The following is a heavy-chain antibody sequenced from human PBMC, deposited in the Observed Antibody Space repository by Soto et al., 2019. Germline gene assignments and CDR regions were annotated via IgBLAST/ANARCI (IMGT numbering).Heavy chain of an antibody. J-gene: IGHJ4*02. CDR1: GGSISSSSYY. D-gene: IGHD3-22*01. CDR2: IYYSGST. V-gene: IGHV4-39*07. CDR3: ASYHFDNIGYQADY. Sequence: PSETLSLTCTVSGGSISSSSYYWGWIRQPPGKGLEWIGSIYYSGSTYYNPSLKSRVTISVDTSKNQFSLKLSSVTAADSAMYYCASYHFDNIGYQADYWGPGTLVTVSS.